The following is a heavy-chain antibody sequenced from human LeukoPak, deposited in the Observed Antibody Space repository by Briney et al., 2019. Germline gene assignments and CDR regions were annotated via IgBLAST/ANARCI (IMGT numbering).Heavy chain of an antibody. CDR1: GFTFSSYA. Sequence: QAGGSLRLSCAASGFTFSSYAMSWVRQAPGKGLEWVSAISGSGGSTYYADSVKGRFTISRDNSKNTLYLQMNSLRAEDTAVYYCAKRGRYYYDSSGYEDYWGQGTLVTVSS. CDR2: ISGSGGST. D-gene: IGHD3-22*01. CDR3: AKRGRYYYDSSGYEDY. V-gene: IGHV3-23*01. J-gene: IGHJ4*02.